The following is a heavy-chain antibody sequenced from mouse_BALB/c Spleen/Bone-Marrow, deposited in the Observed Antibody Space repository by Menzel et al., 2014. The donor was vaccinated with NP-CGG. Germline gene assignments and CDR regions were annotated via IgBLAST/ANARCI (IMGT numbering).Heavy chain of an antibody. V-gene: IGHV7-3*02. D-gene: IGHD2-4*01. CDR3: ARDINYDIYWYFDV. CDR2: IRNKAKGYTT. Sequence: EVQLQESGGGLVQPGGSLRLSCAISGFTFTDYYMSWVRPPPGKALEWLGLIRNKAKGYTTEYSASVKGRFTISRDNSQSILYLQMDTLRAEDSATYYCARDINYDIYWYFDVWGAGTTVTVSS. J-gene: IGHJ1*01. CDR1: GFTFTDYY.